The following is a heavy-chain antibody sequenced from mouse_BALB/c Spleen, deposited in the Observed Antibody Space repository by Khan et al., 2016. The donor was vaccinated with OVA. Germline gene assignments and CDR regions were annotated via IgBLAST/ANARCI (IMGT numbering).Heavy chain of an antibody. CDR3: TRSGYGAFAY. CDR1: GYTFTSYY. D-gene: IGHD1-1*02. Sequence: QVQLKESGAELVKPGASVRLSCKASGYTFTSYYLYWVKQRPGHGLEWIGDINPSNGGTNFNENFKTKATLTVDKSSSTAYMKLSSLTSEDSAVYHCTRSGYGAFAYWGQGTLVTVSA. CDR2: INPSNGGT. V-gene: IGHV1S81*02. J-gene: IGHJ3*01.